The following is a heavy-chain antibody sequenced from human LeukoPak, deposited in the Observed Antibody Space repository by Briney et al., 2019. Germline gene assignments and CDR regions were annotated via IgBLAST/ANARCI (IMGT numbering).Heavy chain of an antibody. CDR1: GFTFSSYS. D-gene: IGHD3-16*02. Sequence: GGSLRLSCAASGFTFSSYSMNWVRQAPGKGLEWVSSISSSSSYIYYADSVKGRFTISRDNAKNSLYLQMNSLKTEDTAVYYCTRSTGLGELSLCDYWGQGALVTVSS. CDR2: ISSSSSYI. J-gene: IGHJ4*02. V-gene: IGHV3-21*03. CDR3: TRSTGLGELSLCDY.